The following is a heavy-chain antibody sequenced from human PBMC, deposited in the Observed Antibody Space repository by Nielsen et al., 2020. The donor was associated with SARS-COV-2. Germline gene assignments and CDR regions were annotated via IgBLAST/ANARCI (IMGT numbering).Heavy chain of an antibody. CDR3: ARGQFTGTYGRGAFDV. J-gene: IGHJ3*01. CDR2: TSTHESTI. V-gene: IGHV3-48*03. Sequence: GESLKISCAASGFSLINYEMNWVRQAPGKGLEWLSYTSTHESTIYYADSVKGRFTISRDDAKNSLYLQMNSLRAEDTALYYCARGQFTGTYGRGAFDVWGQGTKVTVSS. D-gene: IGHD1-26*01. CDR1: GFSLINYE.